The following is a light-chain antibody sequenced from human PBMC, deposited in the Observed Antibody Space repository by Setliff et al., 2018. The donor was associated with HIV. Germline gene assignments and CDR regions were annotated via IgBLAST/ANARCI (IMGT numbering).Light chain of an antibody. Sequence: QSVLTQPASVSAAPGLSITISCTGTKSDIGGYNYVSWYVQEPGKAPKLIMYDFTSRPSGISNRFSGSKSGNTASLTISGLRAEDEGDYYCTSYTSSTVLFGGGTKVTVL. J-gene: IGLJ2*01. V-gene: IGLV2-14*03. CDR2: DFT. CDR3: TSYTSSTVL. CDR1: KSDIGGYNY.